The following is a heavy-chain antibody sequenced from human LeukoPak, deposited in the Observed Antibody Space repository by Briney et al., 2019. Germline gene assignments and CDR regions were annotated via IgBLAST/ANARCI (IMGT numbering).Heavy chain of an antibody. CDR3: ARSSGSYGGFDP. Sequence: SVKVSCKASGGTFSSYAISWVRQAPGQGLEWMGGIIPIFGTANYAQKFQGRVTITADESTSTAYMELSSLRSEDTAVYYCARSSGSYGGFDPWGQGTLVTVSS. CDR2: IIPIFGTA. D-gene: IGHD1-26*01. CDR1: GGTFSSYA. J-gene: IGHJ5*02. V-gene: IGHV1-69*13.